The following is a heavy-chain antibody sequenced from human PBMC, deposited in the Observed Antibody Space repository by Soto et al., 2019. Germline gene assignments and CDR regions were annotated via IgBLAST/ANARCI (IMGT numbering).Heavy chain of an antibody. CDR1: GFTFSSYE. D-gene: IGHD1-26*01. J-gene: IGHJ6*02. V-gene: IGHV3-48*03. Sequence: RRSCAASGFTFSSYEMNWVRQAPGKGLEWVSCISSSGSTIYYADSVKGRFTISRDNAKNSLYLQMNSLRAEDTAVYYCASLLSTSPPWTLDYYYYGMDVWGQGTTVTVSS. CDR3: ASLLSTSPPWTLDYYYYGMDV. CDR2: ISSSGSTI.